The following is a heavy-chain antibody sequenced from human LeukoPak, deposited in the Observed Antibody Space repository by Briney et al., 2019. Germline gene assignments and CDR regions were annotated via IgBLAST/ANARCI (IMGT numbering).Heavy chain of an antibody. CDR3: ARDGRGIAAAGTFDY. CDR1: GGSISSGGYY. CDR2: IYHSGST. Sequence: KTSQTLSLTCTVSGGSISSGGYYWSWIRQPPGKGLEWIGYIYHSGSTYYNPSLKSRVTISVDRSKNQFSLKLSSVTAADTAVYYCARDGRGIAAAGTFDYWGQGTLVTVSS. V-gene: IGHV4-30-2*01. J-gene: IGHJ4*02. D-gene: IGHD6-13*01.